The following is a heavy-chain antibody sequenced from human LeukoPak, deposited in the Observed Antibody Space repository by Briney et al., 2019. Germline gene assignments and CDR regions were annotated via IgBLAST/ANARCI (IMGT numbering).Heavy chain of an antibody. CDR1: GYTFTSYY. J-gene: IGHJ5*02. CDR2: INPSGGST. Sequence: ASVKVSCKASGYTFTSYYMHWVRQAPGQGLEWMGIINPSGGSTSYAQKFQGRGTMTRDMSTSTVYMELSSLRSEDTAVYYCAREPNIVVVPAATNWFDPWGQGTLVTVSS. CDR3: AREPNIVVVPAATNWFDP. D-gene: IGHD2-2*01. V-gene: IGHV1-46*01.